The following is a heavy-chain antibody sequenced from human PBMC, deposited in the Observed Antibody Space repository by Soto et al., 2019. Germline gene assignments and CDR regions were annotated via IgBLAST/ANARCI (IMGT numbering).Heavy chain of an antibody. D-gene: IGHD5-12*01. Sequence: ASVKVSCKASGYTFTSYYMHWVRQAPGQGLEWMGIINPSGGSTSYAQKFQGRVTMTRDTSTSTVYMELSSLRSEDTAVYYCARDVSATLIVATYDSEYWGQGTLVTLSS. CDR1: GYTFTSYY. CDR3: ARDVSATLIVATYDSEY. J-gene: IGHJ4*02. V-gene: IGHV1-46*01. CDR2: INPSGGST.